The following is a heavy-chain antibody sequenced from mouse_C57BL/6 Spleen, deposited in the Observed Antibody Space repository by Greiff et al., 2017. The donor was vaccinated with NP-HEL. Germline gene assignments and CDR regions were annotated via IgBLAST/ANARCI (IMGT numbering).Heavy chain of an antibody. CDR3: AKDTVVATDYAMGY. J-gene: IGHJ4*01. D-gene: IGHD1-1*01. V-gene: IGHV1-66*01. CDR2: IYPGSGNT. CDR1: GYSFTSYY. Sequence: VQLQQSGPELVKPGASVKISCKASGYSFTSYYIHWVKQRPGQGLEWIGWIYPGSGNTKYNEKFKGKATLTADTSSSTAYMQLSSLTSEDSAVYYCAKDTVVATDYAMGYWGKGTSVTVA.